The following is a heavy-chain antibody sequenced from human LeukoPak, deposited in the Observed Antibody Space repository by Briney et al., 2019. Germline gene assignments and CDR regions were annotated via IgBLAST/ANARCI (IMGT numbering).Heavy chain of an antibody. CDR1: GFTFSSYW. CDR2: IKQDGSEK. V-gene: IGHV3-7*01. D-gene: IGHD1-26*01. CDR3: ARDLIVGTTYFDY. Sequence: GGSLRLSCAASGFTFSSYWMSWVRQAPGKGLEWVANIKQDGSEKYYVDSVKGRFTISRDNAKNSLFLQMNSLRAEDTAVYYCARDLIVGTTYFDYWGQGTLVTVSS. J-gene: IGHJ4*02.